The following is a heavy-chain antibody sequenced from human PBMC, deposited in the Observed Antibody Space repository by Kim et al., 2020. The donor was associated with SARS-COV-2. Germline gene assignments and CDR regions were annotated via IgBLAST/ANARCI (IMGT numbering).Heavy chain of an antibody. CDR2: IWYDGSNK. J-gene: IGHJ6*03. Sequence: GGSLRLSCAASGFTFSSYGMHWVRQAPGKGLEWVAIIWYDGSNKYYADSVKGRFTISRDNSKNTLYLQMNSLRAEDTAVYYCARDGSGPYYYYYYMDVWGKGTTVTVSS. CDR3: ARDGSGPYYYYYYMDV. CDR1: GFTFSSYG. V-gene: IGHV3-33*01. D-gene: IGHD3-10*01.